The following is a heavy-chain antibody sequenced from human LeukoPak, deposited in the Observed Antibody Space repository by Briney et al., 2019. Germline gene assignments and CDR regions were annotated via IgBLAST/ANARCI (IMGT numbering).Heavy chain of an antibody. CDR1: GFTFSRYA. V-gene: IGHV3-7*01. CDR2: IKPDGNEK. CDR3: ARDLSGPSVY. J-gene: IGHJ4*02. D-gene: IGHD2-15*01. Sequence: GGSLRLSCAASGFTFSRYAMSWVRQAPGKGLEWVANIKPDGNEKYFVDSVKGRFTISRDNAKNSLYLQMNSLRAEDTAVYYCARDLSGPSVYWGQGTLVTVSS.